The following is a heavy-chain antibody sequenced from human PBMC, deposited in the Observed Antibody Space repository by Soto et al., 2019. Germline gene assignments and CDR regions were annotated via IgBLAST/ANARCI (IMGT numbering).Heavy chain of an antibody. CDR1: GFTFSSYS. CDR2: ISSSSSYI. J-gene: IGHJ4*02. V-gene: IGHV3-21*01. Sequence: EVQLVESGGGLVKPGGSLRLSCAASGFTFSSYSMNWVRQAPGKGLEWVSSISSSSSYIYYADSVKGRFTISRDNAKNPLYLQRNSLRAEGTAVYYCARGIAAAAPGFDYWGQGTLVTVSS. CDR3: ARGIAAAAPGFDY. D-gene: IGHD6-13*01.